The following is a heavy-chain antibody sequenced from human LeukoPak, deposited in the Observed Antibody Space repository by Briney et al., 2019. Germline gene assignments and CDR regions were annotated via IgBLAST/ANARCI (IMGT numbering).Heavy chain of an antibody. D-gene: IGHD1-1*01. Sequence: GGSLRLSCAASGFTFNYYTMHWVRQAPGMGLEWVTAISYDGNKVYYGDSVSGRFTISRDNSKNTVSLLMNSLGVEDTATYFCARVPMSRGPQNSYFDSWGQGTLVVVSS. CDR2: ISYDGNKV. CDR3: ARVPMSRGPQNSYFDS. CDR1: GFTFNYYT. V-gene: IGHV3-30*04. J-gene: IGHJ4*02.